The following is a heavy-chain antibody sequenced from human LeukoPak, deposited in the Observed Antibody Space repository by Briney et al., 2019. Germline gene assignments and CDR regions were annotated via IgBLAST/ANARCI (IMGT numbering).Heavy chain of an antibody. J-gene: IGHJ4*02. V-gene: IGHV1-18*01. CDR1: GYTFTSYG. Sequence: ASVTVSCKASGYTFTSYGISWVRQAPGHGREWMGWISAYNGNTNYAQKLQGRVTMTTDTSTSTAYMELRSLRSDDTAVYYCARGYGSGSYYNRGAFDYWGQGTLVTVSS. CDR2: ISAYNGNT. D-gene: IGHD3-10*01. CDR3: ARGYGSGSYYNRGAFDY.